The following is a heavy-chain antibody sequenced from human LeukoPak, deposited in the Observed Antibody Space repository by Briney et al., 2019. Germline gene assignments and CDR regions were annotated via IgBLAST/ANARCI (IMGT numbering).Heavy chain of an antibody. Sequence: ASVKVSCKASGYTFATSGVSWERQAPGQGLEWMGWISVFNGNTNYAQKLQGRLTMTTDTSTSTAYMDLTSLTSDDTAVYYCAREERFGESKLDYWGQGTLVTVSS. CDR3: AREERFGESKLDY. CDR1: GYTFATSG. J-gene: IGHJ4*02. CDR2: ISVFNGNT. D-gene: IGHD3-10*01. V-gene: IGHV1-18*01.